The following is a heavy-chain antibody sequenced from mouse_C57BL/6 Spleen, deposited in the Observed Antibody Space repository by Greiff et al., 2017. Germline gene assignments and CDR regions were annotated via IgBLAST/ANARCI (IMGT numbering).Heavy chain of an antibody. CDR2: IDPETGGT. J-gene: IGHJ2*01. CDR3: TRLPYY. V-gene: IGHV1-15*01. Sequence: VKLVESGAELVRPGASVTLSCKASGYTFTDYEMHWVKQTPVHGLEWIGAIDPETGGTAYNQKFKGKAILTADKSSSTAYMELRSLTSEDSAVYYCTRLPYYWGQGTTLTVSS. CDR1: GYTFTDYE.